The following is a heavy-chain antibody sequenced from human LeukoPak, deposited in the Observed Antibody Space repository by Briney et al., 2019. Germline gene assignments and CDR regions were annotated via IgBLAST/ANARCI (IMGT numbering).Heavy chain of an antibody. CDR2: ISYDGSNK. J-gene: IGHJ4*02. CDR3: AKGVRYYFGSGSSHFDY. V-gene: IGHV3-30-3*01. CDR1: GFTFSSYA. D-gene: IGHD3-10*01. Sequence: PGGSLRLSCAASGFTFSSYAMHWVRQAPGKGLEWVAVISYDGSNKYYADSVKGRFTISRDSSKNTVYLQMNSLRAEDTAVYYCAKGVRYYFGSGSSHFDYWGQGTLVTVSS.